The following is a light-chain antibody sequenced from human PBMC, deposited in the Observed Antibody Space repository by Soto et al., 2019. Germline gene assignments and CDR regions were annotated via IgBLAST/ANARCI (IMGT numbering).Light chain of an antibody. Sequence: DIQMTQSPSSLSASVGDRVTITCRASQSIRSYLNWYQQKPGKAPKLLIQAASTLQSGVPSRFSGGGFGTDFTLTINSLQPEDFATYFCQKSDRSPYTFGQGTRLEIK. CDR2: AAS. CDR3: QKSDRSPYT. CDR1: QSIRSY. J-gene: IGKJ2*01. V-gene: IGKV1-39*01.